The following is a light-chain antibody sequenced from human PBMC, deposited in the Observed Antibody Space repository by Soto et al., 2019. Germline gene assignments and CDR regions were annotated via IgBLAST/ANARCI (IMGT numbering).Light chain of an antibody. CDR1: SGSVSTSYY. Sequence: QTVVTQEPSFSVSPGGTVTLTCGLSSGSVSTSYYPSWYQRTPGQAPRTLIYSTNTRSSGVPDRFSGSILGNKAALTITGAQADDESDYYCVLYMGSGISVFGTGTKSPS. CDR3: VLYMGSGISV. J-gene: IGLJ1*01. V-gene: IGLV8-61*01. CDR2: STN.